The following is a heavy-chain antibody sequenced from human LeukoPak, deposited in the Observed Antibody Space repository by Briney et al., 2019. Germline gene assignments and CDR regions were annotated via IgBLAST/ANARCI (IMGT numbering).Heavy chain of an antibody. CDR1: GFTFSRYW. Sequence: GGSLRLSCAASGFTFSRYWMRWVGEAPGKGLAGVINIKNDGSEEYYVDSVKGRFTISRDNARNSLFLQMNSLTVEDTAVYYCARAIRGSAVDTGDRWGQGTLVTVSS. V-gene: IGHV3-7*01. D-gene: IGHD3-10*01. CDR2: IKNDGSEE. CDR3: ARAIRGSAVDTGDR. J-gene: IGHJ4*02.